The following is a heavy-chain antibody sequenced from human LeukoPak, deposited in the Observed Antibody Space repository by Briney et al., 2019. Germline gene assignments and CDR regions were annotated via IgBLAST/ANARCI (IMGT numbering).Heavy chain of an antibody. CDR2: INPNSGGT. CDR1: GYTFTGYY. V-gene: IGHV1-2*04. J-gene: IGHJ4*02. Sequence: AASVKVSCKASGYTFTGYYMHWVRQAPGQGLEWMGWINPNSGGTNYAQKFQGWVTMTRDTSISTAYMELSRLRSDDTAVYYCARAAGDSYGYRYFFDYWDQGTLVTVSS. CDR3: ARAAGDSYGYRYFFDY. D-gene: IGHD5-18*01.